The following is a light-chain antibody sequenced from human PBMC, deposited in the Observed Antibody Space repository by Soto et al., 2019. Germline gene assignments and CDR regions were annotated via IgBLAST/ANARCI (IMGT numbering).Light chain of an antibody. CDR3: QQYNSWPWT. Sequence: DIVLTQSPATLPLSPGERATLSCRASQSVSNNLAWYQKKPGQPPRLLIYGASTEATNIPTGFSGTGSGTDFTLTISSLRSEDFAVYYCQQYNSWPWTFGQGTKVEIK. CDR1: QSVSNN. CDR2: GAS. V-gene: IGKV3-15*01. J-gene: IGKJ1*01.